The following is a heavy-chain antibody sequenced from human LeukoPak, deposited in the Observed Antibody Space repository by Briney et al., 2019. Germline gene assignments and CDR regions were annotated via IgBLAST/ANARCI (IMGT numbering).Heavy chain of an antibody. Sequence: QPGGSLRLSCAASGFTFSSYAMSWVRQAPGKGLEWVSAISSSGGSTYYADSVKGRFTISRDNSKNTLYLQMNSLRAEDTAVYYCAKGGGYFDWLLSYFDYWGQGTLVTVSS. CDR3: AKGGGYFDWLLSYFDY. V-gene: IGHV3-23*01. CDR1: GFTFSSYA. CDR2: ISSSGGST. D-gene: IGHD3-9*01. J-gene: IGHJ4*02.